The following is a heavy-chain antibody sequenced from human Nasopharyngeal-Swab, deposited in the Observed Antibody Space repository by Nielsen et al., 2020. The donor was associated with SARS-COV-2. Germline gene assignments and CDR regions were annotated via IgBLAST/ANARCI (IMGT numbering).Heavy chain of an antibody. Sequence: WIRQRPGKGLEWIGYIYYSGSTYYNPSLKSRVTISVDTSKNQFSLKLSSVTAADTAVYYCARGGADRPGFDYWGQGTPVTVSS. V-gene: IGHV4-31*02. CDR3: ARGGADRPGFDY. J-gene: IGHJ4*02. D-gene: IGHD6-6*01. CDR2: IYYSGST.